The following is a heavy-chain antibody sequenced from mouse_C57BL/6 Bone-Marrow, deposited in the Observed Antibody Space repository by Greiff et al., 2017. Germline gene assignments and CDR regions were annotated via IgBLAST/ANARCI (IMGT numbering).Heavy chain of an antibody. J-gene: IGHJ3*01. D-gene: IGHD5-1*01. V-gene: IGHV5-17*01. CDR1: GFTFSDYG. Sequence: EVKLVESGGGLVKPGGSLKLSCAASGFTFSDYGMHWVRQAPEKGLEWVAYISSGSSTIYYADTVKGRFTISRDNAKNTMFLQMTSLRSEDTAMYYCGRRGEYGGAWFAYWGQGTLVTVSA. CDR3: GRRGEYGGAWFAY. CDR2: ISSGSSTI.